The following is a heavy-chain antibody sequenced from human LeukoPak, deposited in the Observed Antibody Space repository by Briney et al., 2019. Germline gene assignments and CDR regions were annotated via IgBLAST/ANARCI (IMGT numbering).Heavy chain of an antibody. D-gene: IGHD3-10*01. J-gene: IGHJ5*02. Sequence: SETLSLTCTDSGGSISSYYWSWIRQPPGKGLEWIGYIYYSGSTNYNPSLKSRVTISVDTSKNQFSLKLSSVTAADTAVYYCATLGVRFGERWFDPWGQGTLVTISS. CDR1: GGSISSYY. CDR2: IYYSGST. V-gene: IGHV4-59*01. CDR3: ATLGVRFGERWFDP.